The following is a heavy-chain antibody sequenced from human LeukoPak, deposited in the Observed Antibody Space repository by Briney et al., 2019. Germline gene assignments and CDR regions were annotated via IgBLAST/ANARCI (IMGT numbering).Heavy chain of an antibody. Sequence: QPGGSLRLSCAASGFTFDDHAMHWVRQAPGKGLEWVSGISWNSGRIGYADSVKGRFTISRDNAKNSLYLQMDSLRAEDMALYYCARDRYADYSNYGYYFDYWGQGTLVTVSS. CDR2: ISWNSGRI. V-gene: IGHV3-9*03. D-gene: IGHD4-11*01. J-gene: IGHJ4*02. CDR3: ARDRYADYSNYGYYFDY. CDR1: GFTFDDHA.